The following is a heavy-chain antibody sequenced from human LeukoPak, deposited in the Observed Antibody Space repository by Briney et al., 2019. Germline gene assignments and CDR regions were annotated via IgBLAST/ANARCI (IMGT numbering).Heavy chain of an antibody. J-gene: IGHJ3*02. D-gene: IGHD6-6*01. V-gene: IGHV3-23*01. CDR1: GFTFINYA. Sequence: GGSLRLSCAASGFTFINYAMSWVRQAPGKGLEWVSGISGSGGTTYYADSVKGRFTISRDNSKNTLYLQMNSLRAEDTAVYYCAKSSYSTSSDAFDIWGQGTMVTVSS. CDR2: ISGSGGTT. CDR3: AKSSYSTSSDAFDI.